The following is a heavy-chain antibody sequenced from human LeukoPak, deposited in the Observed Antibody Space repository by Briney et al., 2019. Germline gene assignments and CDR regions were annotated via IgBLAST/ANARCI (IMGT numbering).Heavy chain of an antibody. V-gene: IGHV3-30-3*01. CDR2: ISYDGSNK. CDR3: AISTYDY. Sequence: GGSLRLSCAASGFTFSSYAMHWVRQAPGKGLEWVAVISYDGSNKYYADSVKGRFTISRDTPKNTLYLEMNNLRDEDTAVYYCAISTYDYWGQGTLVTVSS. J-gene: IGHJ4*02. CDR1: GFTFSSYA. D-gene: IGHD2-2*01.